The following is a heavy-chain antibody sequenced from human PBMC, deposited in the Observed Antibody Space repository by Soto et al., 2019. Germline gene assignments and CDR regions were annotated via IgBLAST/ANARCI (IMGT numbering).Heavy chain of an antibody. D-gene: IGHD2-21*01. CDR2: IYYSGST. V-gene: IGHV4-31*03. Sequence: SETLSLTCTVSAGSISSGGYYWSWFRQHQGKGLEWIGYIYYSGSTYYNPSLKSRVTISVDTSKNQYSLKLISVSAADTAVYYCVRDNEYSTRWGQVTLVTVSS. J-gene: IGHJ4*02. CDR1: AGSISSGGYY. CDR3: VRDNEYSTR.